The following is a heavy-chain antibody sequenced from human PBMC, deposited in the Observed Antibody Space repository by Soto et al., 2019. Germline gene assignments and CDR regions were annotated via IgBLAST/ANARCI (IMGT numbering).Heavy chain of an antibody. Sequence: ASVKVSCKASGYSFSTYAMHWVRQAPGQSLEWMGWINGGTGQTKFSQRFQDRITITRDTSASTAYMELSSLRSEDTAVYYCARGKGMEENYYYYGLDIWGQGTTVTVST. J-gene: IGHJ6*01. CDR1: GYSFSTYA. CDR3: ARGKGMEENYYYYGLDI. D-gene: IGHD1-1*01. CDR2: INGGTGQT. V-gene: IGHV1-3*01.